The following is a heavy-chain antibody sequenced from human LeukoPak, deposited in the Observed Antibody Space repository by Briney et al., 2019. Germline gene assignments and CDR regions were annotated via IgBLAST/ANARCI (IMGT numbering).Heavy chain of an antibody. D-gene: IGHD3-10*01. V-gene: IGHV3-48*04. CDR2: ISSSGSTI. CDR1: GFYFANYA. CDR3: ARGVRRGEGDYADY. J-gene: IGHJ4*02. Sequence: GGSLRLSCAASGFYFANYAMSWVRQAPGKGLEWVSYISSSGSTIYYADSVKGRFTISRDNAKNSLYLQMNSLRAEDTAVYYCARGVRRGEGDYADYWGQGTLVTVSS.